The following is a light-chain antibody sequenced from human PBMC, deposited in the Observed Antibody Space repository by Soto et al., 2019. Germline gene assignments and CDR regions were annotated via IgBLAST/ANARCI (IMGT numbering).Light chain of an antibody. Sequence: EIVLTQSPDPVSLSPGERATLSCRASKRFGLYLSWYQQKHGQAPRLLLYDTSNRAPGIPDRFSGSASGTDFTLTISSLEPEDFAVYYCQHRNSWPTSLTFGGWTKVESK. CDR1: KRFGLY. CDR2: DTS. V-gene: IGKV3-11*01. CDR3: QHRNSWPTSLT. J-gene: IGKJ4*01.